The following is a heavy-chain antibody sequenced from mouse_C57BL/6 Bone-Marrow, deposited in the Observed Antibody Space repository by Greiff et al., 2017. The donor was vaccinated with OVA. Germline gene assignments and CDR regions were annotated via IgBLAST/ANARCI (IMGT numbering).Heavy chain of an antibody. CDR2: ISYDGSN. V-gene: IGHV3-6*01. Sequence: DVKLQESGPGLVKPSQSLSLTRSVTGYSITSGYYWNWIRQFPGNKLEWMGYISYDGSNNYNPSLKNRISITRDTSKNQFFLKLNSVTTEDTATYYCARNAYYSNYDYYAMDYWGQGTSVTVSS. D-gene: IGHD2-5*01. CDR1: GYSITSGYY. CDR3: ARNAYYSNYDYYAMDY. J-gene: IGHJ4*01.